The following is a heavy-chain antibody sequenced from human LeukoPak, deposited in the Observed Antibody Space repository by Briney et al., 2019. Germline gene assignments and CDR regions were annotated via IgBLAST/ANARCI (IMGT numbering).Heavy chain of an antibody. V-gene: IGHV3-48*04. CDR3: ARAAHLDAFDI. CDR1: GFSFSSYS. J-gene: IGHJ3*02. Sequence: GRSLRLSCAAFGFSFSSYSMNWVRQAPGKGLEWVSYISSSSYTIYYADSVKGRFTISRDNAKNSLYLQMNSLRAEDTAVYYCARAAHLDAFDIWGQGTMVTVSS. CDR2: ISSSSYTI. D-gene: IGHD1-1*01.